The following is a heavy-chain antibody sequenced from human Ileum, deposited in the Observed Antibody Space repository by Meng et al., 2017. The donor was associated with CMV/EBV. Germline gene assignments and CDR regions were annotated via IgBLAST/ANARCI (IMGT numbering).Heavy chain of an antibody. D-gene: IGHD3/OR15-3a*01. V-gene: IGHV3-74*01. CDR3: VREDFWTGYYDS. Sequence: CAASGFKLIRHWMNWVRQAPGKGLVWVSRISSDGTATNYADSVKGRFTISRDNAKNTLHLQMNSLRAEDTAVYYCVREDFWTGYYDSWGQGALVTVSS. J-gene: IGHJ4*02. CDR1: GFKLIRHW. CDR2: ISSDGTAT.